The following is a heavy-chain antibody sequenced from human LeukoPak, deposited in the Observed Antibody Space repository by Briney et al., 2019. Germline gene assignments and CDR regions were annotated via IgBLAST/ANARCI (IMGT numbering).Heavy chain of an antibody. V-gene: IGHV3-48*02. CDR3: ARDFLTAAADYYYYGMDV. Sequence: GGSLRLSCAASVFTFSSYSMNWVRHAPGKGLEWVSYISSSSSTIYYADSVKGRFTISRDNAKNSLYLQMNSLRDEDTAVYYCARDFLTAAADYYYYGMDVWGQGTTVTVSS. CDR2: ISSSSSTI. CDR1: VFTFSSYS. D-gene: IGHD6-13*01. J-gene: IGHJ6*02.